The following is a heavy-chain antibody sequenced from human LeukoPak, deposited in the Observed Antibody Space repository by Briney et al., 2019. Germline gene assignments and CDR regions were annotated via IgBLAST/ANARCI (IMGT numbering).Heavy chain of an antibody. J-gene: IGHJ4*02. V-gene: IGHV4-59*08. CDR1: GPMYNYY. CDR3: ARHISSGGTYAHFDY. D-gene: IGHD1-26*01. Sequence: SETLSLTCTVSGPMYNYYWSWIRQPPGKGLECIGYIHYNEITNYNPSLKSRVTMSLDTSKNQVSLKLNSVTAADTAVYYCARHISSGGTYAHFDYWGQGTLVTVSS. CDR2: IHYNEIT.